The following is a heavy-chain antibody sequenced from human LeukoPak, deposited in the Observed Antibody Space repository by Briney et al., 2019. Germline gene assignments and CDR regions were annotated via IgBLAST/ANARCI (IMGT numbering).Heavy chain of an antibody. CDR3: ARDNMVRGAYYYYGMDV. J-gene: IGHJ6*02. D-gene: IGHD3-10*01. CDR1: GGSISXGXXY. V-gene: IGHV4-31*03. Sequence: TCXVSGGSISXGXXYWSXXRQHPXXGXXXXGYIYYSGSTYYNPSLKSRVTISVDTSKNQFSLKLSSVTAADTAVYYCARDNMVRGAYYYYGMDVWGQGTTVTVSS. CDR2: IYYSGST.